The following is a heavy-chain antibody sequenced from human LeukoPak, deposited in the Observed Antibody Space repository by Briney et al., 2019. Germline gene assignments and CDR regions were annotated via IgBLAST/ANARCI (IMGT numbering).Heavy chain of an antibody. V-gene: IGHV1-8*01. CDR2: MNPNSGNT. CDR3: ARALTILSWFTPREGWFDP. Sequence: ASVKVSCKASGYTFTSYDINWVRQATGQGLEWMGWMNPNSGNTGYAQKFQGRVTMTRNTSISTAYMELSSLRSEDTAVYYCARALTILSWFTPREGWFDPWSQGTLVTVSS. CDR1: GYTFTSYD. J-gene: IGHJ5*02. D-gene: IGHD6-13*01.